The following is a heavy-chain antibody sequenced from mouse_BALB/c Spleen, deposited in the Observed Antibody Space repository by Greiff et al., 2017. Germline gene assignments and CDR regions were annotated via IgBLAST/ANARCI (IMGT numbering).Heavy chain of an antibody. Sequence: QVQLQQSGAELVRPGTSVKISCKASGYTFTNYWLGWVKQRPGHGLEWIGDIYPGGGYTNYNEKFKGKATLTADTSSSTAYMQLSSLTSEDSAVYFCARERGYDYDWYFDVWGAGTTVTVSS. CDR1: GYTFTNYW. V-gene: IGHV1-63*02. CDR2: IYPGGGYT. CDR3: ARERGYDYDWYFDV. J-gene: IGHJ1*01. D-gene: IGHD2-4*01.